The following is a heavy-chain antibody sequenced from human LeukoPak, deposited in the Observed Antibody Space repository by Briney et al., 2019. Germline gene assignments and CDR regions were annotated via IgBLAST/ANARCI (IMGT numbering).Heavy chain of an antibody. J-gene: IGHJ4*02. V-gene: IGHV1-8*01. CDR3: VRATMVRGARGAYYFDY. Sequence: ASVKVSCKASGYTFTSYDINWVRQATGQGLEWMGWMNPNSGNTGYAQKFQGRVTMTRNTSISTAYMELSSLRSEDTAVYYCVRATMVRGARGAYYFDYWGQGTLVTVSS. CDR1: GYTFTSYD. D-gene: IGHD3-10*01. CDR2: MNPNSGNT.